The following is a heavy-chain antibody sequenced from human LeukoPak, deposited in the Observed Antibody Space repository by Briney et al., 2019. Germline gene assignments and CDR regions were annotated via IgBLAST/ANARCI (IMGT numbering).Heavy chain of an antibody. CDR1: GGSISSSSYY. CDR3: ARHVKWLLALYYYYYMDV. J-gene: IGHJ6*03. V-gene: IGHV4-39*01. Sequence: SETLSLTCTVSGGSISSSSYYWGWIRQPPGKGLEWIGSIYYSGSTYYNPSLKSRVTISVDTSKNQFSLKLSSVTAADTAVYYCARHVKWLLALYYYYYMDVWGKGTTVTVSS. CDR2: IYYSGST. D-gene: IGHD3-22*01.